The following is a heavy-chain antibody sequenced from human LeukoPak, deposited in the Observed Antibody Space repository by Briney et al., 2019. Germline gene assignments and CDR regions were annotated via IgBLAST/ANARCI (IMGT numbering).Heavy chain of an antibody. CDR2: IYSGGST. Sequence: PGGSLRLSRAASGFTVSSNYMSWVRQAPGKGLEWVSVIYSGGSTYYADSVKGRFTISRDNSKNTLYLQMNSLRAEDTAVYYCARALVTMVRGVIIKGGGIDYWGQGTLVTVSS. J-gene: IGHJ4*02. D-gene: IGHD3-10*01. CDR1: GFTVSSNY. V-gene: IGHV3-66*01. CDR3: ARALVTMVRGVIIKGGGIDY.